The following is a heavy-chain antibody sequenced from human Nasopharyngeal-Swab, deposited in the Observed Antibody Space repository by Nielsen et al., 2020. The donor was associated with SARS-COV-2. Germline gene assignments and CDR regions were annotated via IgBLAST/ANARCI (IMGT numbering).Heavy chain of an antibody. J-gene: IGHJ6*02. V-gene: IGHV1-46*01. D-gene: IGHD3-22*01. Sequence: VCQMPGKGLEWMGIINPSGGSTSYAQKFQGRVTMTRDTSTSTVYMELSSLRSEDTAVYYCAREDYYDSSGYPPYYYYGMDVWGQGTTVTVSS. CDR2: INPSGGST. CDR3: AREDYYDSSGYPPYYYYGMDV.